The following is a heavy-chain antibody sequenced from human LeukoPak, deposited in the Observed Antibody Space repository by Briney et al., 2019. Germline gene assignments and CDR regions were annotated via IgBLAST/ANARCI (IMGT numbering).Heavy chain of an antibody. CDR2: ISYDGSNK. J-gene: IGHJ6*03. D-gene: IGHD2-15*01. Sequence: PGGSLRLSCAASGFTFSSYGMHWVRQAPGKGLEWVAVISYDGSNKYYADSVKGRFTISRDNSKNRLYLQMNSLRAEDTAVYYCAKGGYCSGGSCYFPYYYYMDVWGKGTTVTVSS. V-gene: IGHV3-30*18. CDR3: AKGGYCSGGSCYFPYYYYMDV. CDR1: GFTFSSYG.